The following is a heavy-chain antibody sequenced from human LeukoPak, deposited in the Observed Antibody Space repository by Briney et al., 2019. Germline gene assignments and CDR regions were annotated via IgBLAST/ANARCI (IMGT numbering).Heavy chain of an antibody. CDR1: GFMFSDYS. V-gene: IGHV3-48*04. Sequence: GGSLRLCCAASGFMFSDYSMNWVRQAPGKGLEWISYVGISSGNTKYADSVKGRFTISGDSAKNSVYLQMNNLRVEDTALYYCARDHNYAFDNWGQGTLVTVSS. D-gene: IGHD4-11*01. CDR3: ARDHNYAFDN. CDR2: VGISSGNT. J-gene: IGHJ4*02.